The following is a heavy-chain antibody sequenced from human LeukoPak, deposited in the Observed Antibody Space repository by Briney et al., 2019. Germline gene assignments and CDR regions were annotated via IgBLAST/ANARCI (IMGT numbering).Heavy chain of an antibody. V-gene: IGHV1-69*13. CDR3: ASWSGFESYYYYYGMDV. CDR2: IIPIFGTA. Sequence: GASVKVSCKASGGTFSSYAISWVRQAPGQGLEWMGGIIPIFGTANYAQKFQGRVTITADESTSTAYMELSSLRSEDTAVYYCASWSGFESYYYYYGMDVWGQGTTVTVSS. J-gene: IGHJ6*02. D-gene: IGHD3-3*01. CDR1: GGTFSSYA.